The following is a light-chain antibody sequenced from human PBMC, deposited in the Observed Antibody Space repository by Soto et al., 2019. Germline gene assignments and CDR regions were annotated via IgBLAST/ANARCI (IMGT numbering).Light chain of an antibody. V-gene: IGKV3-11*01. CDR2: DAS. Sequence: EVVMTQSPATLSVSPGERATLSCRASQDINSYLAWYQQKPGQAPRLLIYDASNRASGVPARFSGSGSGTDFTLTISDLEPADFGLYYCQQRLNWPPGFGQGTKVDIK. CDR1: QDINSY. CDR3: QQRLNWPPG. J-gene: IGKJ1*01.